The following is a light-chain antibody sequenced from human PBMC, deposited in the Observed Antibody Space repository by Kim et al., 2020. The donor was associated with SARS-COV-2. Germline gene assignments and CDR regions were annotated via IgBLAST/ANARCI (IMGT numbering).Light chain of an antibody. Sequence: DIQMTQSPSSLSASIGDRVTITCRANESITNYLNCYQQKPGKAPKVLVYGASRLPSGVPSRFSGSGSGTDFTLTISSLQPEDFATYYCQQSRSTPLTFGGGTKVEIK. CDR2: GAS. CDR3: QQSRSTPLT. CDR1: ESITNY. J-gene: IGKJ4*01. V-gene: IGKV1-39*01.